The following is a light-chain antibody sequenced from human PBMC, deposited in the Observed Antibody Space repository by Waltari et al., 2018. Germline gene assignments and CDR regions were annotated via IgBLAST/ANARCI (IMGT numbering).Light chain of an antibody. J-gene: IGKJ5*01. V-gene: IGKV1-39*01. CDR3: QQSYSTPPIT. Sequence: DIQMTQSPSSLSASVGDRVTITCRASQSISSYLNWYQQKPGKAPKLLIYAASSLQSGVPSRFNGSGSRTDFTLTISSLQPEDFATYYCQQSYSTPPITFGQGTRLEIK. CDR1: QSISSY. CDR2: AAS.